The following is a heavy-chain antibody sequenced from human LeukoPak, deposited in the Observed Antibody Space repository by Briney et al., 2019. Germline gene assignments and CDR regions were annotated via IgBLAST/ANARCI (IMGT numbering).Heavy chain of an antibody. CDR1: GYSFTSYT. CDR3: ASFSAYSSIDY. D-gene: IGHD6-13*01. CDR2: ISAYNGNT. J-gene: IGHJ4*02. V-gene: IGHV1-18*01. Sequence: ASVKVSCKASGYSFTSYTISWVRQAPGQGLEWMGWISAYNGNTNYAQKLQGRVTMTTDTSTSTAYMELRSLRSDDTAVYYCASFSAYSSIDYWGQGTLVTVSS.